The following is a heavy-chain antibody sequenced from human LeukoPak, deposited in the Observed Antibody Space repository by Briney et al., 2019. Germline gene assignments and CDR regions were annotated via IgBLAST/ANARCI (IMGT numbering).Heavy chain of an antibody. V-gene: IGHV4-59*01. CDR2: IYYTGSI. CDR3: VREDNCFDP. J-gene: IGHJ5*02. CDR1: GGTMRSYY. Sequence: SETLSLTCTVSGGTMRSYYWSWIRQPPGKGLEWIGYIYYTGSINYNPSLKSRVTISIDTSKNQFSLKLSSVTAANTAVYYCVREDNCFDPWGQGTQVTVSS.